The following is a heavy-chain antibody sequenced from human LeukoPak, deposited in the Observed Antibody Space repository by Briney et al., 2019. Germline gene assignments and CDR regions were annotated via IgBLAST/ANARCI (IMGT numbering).Heavy chain of an antibody. V-gene: IGHV3-21*01. D-gene: IGHD3-9*01. CDR2: ISSSSSYI. CDR3: ARGHYDVLTDSLNQFAY. Sequence: KAGGSLGLSCAASGFTLSSYSMNWVRQAPGKGLEWVSSISSSSSYIYYADSVRGRFTISRDNAKTSLYLQMNSLRAEDTAVYYCARGHYDVLTDSLNQFAYWGQGTLVTVSS. J-gene: IGHJ4*02. CDR1: GFTLSSYS.